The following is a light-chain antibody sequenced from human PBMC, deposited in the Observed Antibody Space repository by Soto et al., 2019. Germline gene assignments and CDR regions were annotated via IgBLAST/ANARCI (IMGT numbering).Light chain of an antibody. Sequence: QSALTQPASVSGSPGQSITISCTGTKTDIGNYNLVSWYQRHPDKAPKLIIYEDTKRPSGISHRFSASKSGTTASLTISGLQAEDEADYHCSSFAGSGTLVVFGGGTKLT. CDR1: KTDIGNYNL. V-gene: IGLV2-23*01. CDR2: EDT. J-gene: IGLJ2*01. CDR3: SSFAGSGTLVV.